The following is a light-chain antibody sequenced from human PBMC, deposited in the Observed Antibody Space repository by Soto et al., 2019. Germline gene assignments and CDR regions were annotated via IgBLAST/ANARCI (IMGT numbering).Light chain of an antibody. CDR1: QNINNW. Sequence: DIQMTQSPSTLSASLGYRVTITCLASQNINNWLAWFQQKPGEAPKLLIYDASTLESGVPSRFSGSGSGTEFTLTISSLQPDDYATYSCQHYNVYYMYTFGQGTKVDIK. CDR3: QHYNVYYMYT. J-gene: IGKJ2*01. V-gene: IGKV1-5*01. CDR2: DAS.